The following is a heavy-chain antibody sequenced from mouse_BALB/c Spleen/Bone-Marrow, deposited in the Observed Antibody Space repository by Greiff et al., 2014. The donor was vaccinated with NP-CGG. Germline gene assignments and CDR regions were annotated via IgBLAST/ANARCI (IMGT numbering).Heavy chain of an antibody. CDR3: ARKEGFWGTFAY. D-gene: IGHD4-1*01. CDR1: GYTFSSYW. V-gene: IGHV1-9*01. CDR2: ILPGSGST. Sequence: SGAELMKPGASVKISCKATGYTFSSYWIEWVKQRPGHGLEWIGEILPGSGSTKYNEKFKGKATFTADTSSNTAYMQLSSLTSEDSAVYYCARKEGFWGTFAYWGQGTLVTVSA. J-gene: IGHJ3*01.